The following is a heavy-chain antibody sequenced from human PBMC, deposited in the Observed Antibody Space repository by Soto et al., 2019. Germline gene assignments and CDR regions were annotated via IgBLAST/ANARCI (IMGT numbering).Heavy chain of an antibody. V-gene: IGHV1-69*13. D-gene: IGHD3-10*01. CDR1: GGTFSSYA. J-gene: IGHJ6*02. CDR3: ARVTNYYGSGSALYYYYGMDV. CDR2: IIPIFGTA. Sequence: SVKVSCKASGGTFSSYAISWVRQAPGQGLEWMGGIIPIFGTANYAQKFQGRVTITADESTSTAYMELSSLRSEDTAVYYCARVTNYYGSGSALYYYYGMDVWGQGTTVTVSS.